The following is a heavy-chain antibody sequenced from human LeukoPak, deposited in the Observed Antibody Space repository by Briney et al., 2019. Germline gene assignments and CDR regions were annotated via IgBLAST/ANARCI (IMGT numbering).Heavy chain of an antibody. CDR3: AREQTGCSGGSCYSRYYGMDV. CDR1: GFTFSSYA. CDR2: ISYDGSNK. J-gene: IGHJ6*02. D-gene: IGHD2-15*01. V-gene: IGHV3-30-3*01. Sequence: GGSLRLSCAASGFTFSSYAMHWVRQAPGKGLEWVAVISYDGSNKYYADSVKGRFTISRDNAKNSLYLQMNSLRAEDTAVYYCAREQTGCSGGSCYSRYYGMDVWGQGTTVTVSS.